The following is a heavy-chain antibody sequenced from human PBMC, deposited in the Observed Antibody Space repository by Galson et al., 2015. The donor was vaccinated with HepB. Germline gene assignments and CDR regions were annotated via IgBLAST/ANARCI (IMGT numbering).Heavy chain of an antibody. CDR1: GGTFSSYA. CDR2: IIPIFGTA. J-gene: IGHJ6*02. D-gene: IGHD3-10*01. V-gene: IGHV1-69*13. Sequence: SVKVSCKASGGTFSSYAISWVRQAPGQGLEWMGGIIPIFGTANYAQKFQGRVTITADESTSTAYMELSSLRSEDTAVYYCASITMVRGVIIHLTAYYYYGMDVWGQGTTVTVSS. CDR3: ASITMVRGVIIHLTAYYYYGMDV.